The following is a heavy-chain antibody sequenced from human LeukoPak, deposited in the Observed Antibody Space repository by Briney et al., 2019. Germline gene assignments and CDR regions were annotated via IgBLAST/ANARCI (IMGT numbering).Heavy chain of an antibody. V-gene: IGHV4-59*01. J-gene: IGHJ6*03. Sequence: PSETLSLTCTVSGGSISSYYWSWIRQPPGKELEWIGYIYYTGSTSYNPSLKSRVTISVDTSKNQFSLKLSSVTAADTAVYYCARTTEGGYTYGYFYYYYMDVWGKGTTVTVSS. D-gene: IGHD5-18*01. CDR1: GGSISSYY. CDR3: ARTTEGGYTYGYFYYYYMDV. CDR2: IYYTGST.